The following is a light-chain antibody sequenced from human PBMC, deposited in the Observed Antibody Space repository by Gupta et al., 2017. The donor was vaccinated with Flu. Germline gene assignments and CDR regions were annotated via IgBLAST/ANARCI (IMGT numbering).Light chain of an antibody. CDR1: QGIRSS. CDR3: QKDDDAPWT. Sequence: IQMTHSPSSLSAAVGDTVTITCRASQGIRSSLAWYQQKPGKVPKILIYGASTLHSGAPSRFSGSGFGTYFTLTITSRQPEDVATYYCQKDDDAPWTFGQGTKVEMK. CDR2: GAS. V-gene: IGKV1-27*01. J-gene: IGKJ1*01.